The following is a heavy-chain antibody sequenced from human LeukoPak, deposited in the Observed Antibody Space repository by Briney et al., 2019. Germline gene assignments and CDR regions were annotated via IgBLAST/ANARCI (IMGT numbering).Heavy chain of an antibody. V-gene: IGHV3-30*10. J-gene: IGHJ4*02. Sequence: GRSPRLSCAASGFTFSSYAMHWVRQAPGKGLEGVAVISYDGSTKYYTDSVKGRFTISRDSSKNTLYLQMNSLRAEDTAVYYCARERSSWYYFDYWGQGTLVTVSS. CDR3: ARERSSWYYFDY. CDR2: ISYDGSTK. CDR1: GFTFSSYA. D-gene: IGHD6-13*01.